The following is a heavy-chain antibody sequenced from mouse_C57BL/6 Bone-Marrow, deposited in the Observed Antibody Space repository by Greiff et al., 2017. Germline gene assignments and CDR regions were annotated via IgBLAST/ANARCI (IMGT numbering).Heavy chain of an antibody. V-gene: IGHV6-3*01. J-gene: IGHJ3*01. CDR3: TSPPWFAY. CDR1: GFTFSNYW. Sequence: DVMLVESGGGLVQPGGSMKLSCVASGFTFSNYWMNWVRQSPEKGLEWVAQIRLKSDNYATHYAESVKGRFTISRDDSKSSVYLQMNILRAEDTGIYYCTSPPWFAYWGQGTLVTVSA. CDR2: IRLKSDNYAT.